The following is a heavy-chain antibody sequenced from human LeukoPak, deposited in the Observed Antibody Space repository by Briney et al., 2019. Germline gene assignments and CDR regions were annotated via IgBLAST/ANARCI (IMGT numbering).Heavy chain of an antibody. CDR2: IYYSGST. CDR3: ARSSSDFSLHDY. J-gene: IGHJ4*02. CDR1: GGSISSYY. Sequence: PSETLSLTCTVSGGSISSYYWSWIRQPPGKGLEWIGYIYYSGSTNYNPSLKSRVTISVDTSKNQFSLKLSSVTAADTAVYYCARSSSDFSLHDYWGQGTLVTVSS. D-gene: IGHD6-19*01. V-gene: IGHV4-59*01.